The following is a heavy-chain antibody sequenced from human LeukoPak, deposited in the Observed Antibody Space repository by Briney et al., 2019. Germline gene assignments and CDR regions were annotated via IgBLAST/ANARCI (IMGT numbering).Heavy chain of an antibody. CDR1: GYTFTGYY. Sequence: ASVKVSCKLSGYTFTGYYMHCVRQAPGQGLEWMGWINPNSGGTNYAQKFQGRVTMTRDTSISTAYMELSRLRSDDTAVYYCARDLVSGWSDGVRLDPWGQGTLVTVSS. CDR3: ARDLVSGWSDGVRLDP. V-gene: IGHV1-2*02. D-gene: IGHD6-19*01. J-gene: IGHJ5*02. CDR2: INPNSGGT.